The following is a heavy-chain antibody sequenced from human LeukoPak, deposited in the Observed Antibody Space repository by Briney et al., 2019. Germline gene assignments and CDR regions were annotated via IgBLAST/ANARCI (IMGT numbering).Heavy chain of an antibody. CDR1: GFTFGNYV. D-gene: IGHD2-15*01. V-gene: IGHV3-23*01. CDR3: ARIKPPRYCSGGSCYVIY. J-gene: IGHJ4*02. Sequence: GGSLRLSCAASGFTFGNYVMNWVRQAPGKGLEWVSSISVSGGSTYYADSVKGLFTISRDNSKNTLYLQMNSLRAEDTAVYYCARIKPPRYCSGGSCYVIYWGQGTLVTVSS. CDR2: ISVSGGST.